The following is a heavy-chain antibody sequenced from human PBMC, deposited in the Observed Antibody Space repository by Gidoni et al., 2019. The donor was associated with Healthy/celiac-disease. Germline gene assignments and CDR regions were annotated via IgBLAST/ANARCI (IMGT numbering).Heavy chain of an antibody. CDR3: ARGPNFDY. J-gene: IGHJ4*02. CDR2: IKHRVST. Sequence: QGQLQQWGAGLLKPSETLSLTCAVYGGSFSGYYWSWIRQPPGKGLEWIGEIKHRVSTNYNPSLKGRVSISVATSKNQFSLKLSSVTAADTAVYYCARGPNFDYWGQGTLVTVSS. V-gene: IGHV4-34*01. CDR1: GGSFSGYY. D-gene: IGHD2-8*01.